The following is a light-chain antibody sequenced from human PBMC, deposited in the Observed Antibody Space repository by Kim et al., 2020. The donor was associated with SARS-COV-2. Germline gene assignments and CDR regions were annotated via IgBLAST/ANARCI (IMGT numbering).Light chain of an antibody. Sequence: DIQMTQSPSTLSASVGDRVTITCRASQSISIWLAWYQQEPGKAPKLLIYKASFLESGVPSRFSGSGSGTEFTLTISSLQPDDFATYYCQQCNSYSRTFGQGTKVDIK. CDR3: QQCNSYSRT. CDR2: KAS. V-gene: IGKV1-5*03. J-gene: IGKJ1*01. CDR1: QSISIW.